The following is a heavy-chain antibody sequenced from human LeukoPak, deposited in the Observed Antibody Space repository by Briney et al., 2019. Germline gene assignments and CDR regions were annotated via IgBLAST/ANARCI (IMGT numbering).Heavy chain of an antibody. CDR3: ARRMNSGSYYPSYYFDY. J-gene: IGHJ4*02. CDR1: GYTFTNYG. V-gene: IGHV1-18*01. CDR2: ITTYNGDT. Sequence: ASVKVSCKASGYTFTNYGFSWVRQAPGQGLEWMGWITTYNGDTNYAQKLQGRVTMTTDTSTSIAYMELRSLGSDDTAVYYCARRMNSGSYYPSYYFDYWGQGTLVTVSS. D-gene: IGHD3-10*01.